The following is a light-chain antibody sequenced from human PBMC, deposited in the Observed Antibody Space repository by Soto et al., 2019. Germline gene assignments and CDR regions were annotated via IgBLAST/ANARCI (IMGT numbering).Light chain of an antibody. CDR3: QSYDSSLSGPL. J-gene: IGLJ2*01. CDR1: SSNIGAGYD. V-gene: IGLV1-40*01. CDR2: GNS. Sequence: QSVLTQPTSVSGAPGQRVTISCTGSSSNIGAGYDVHWYQQLPGTAPKLLIYGNSNRPSGVPDRFSGSKSGTSASLAITGLQAEDEADYYCQSYDSSLSGPLFGGGTKLTVL.